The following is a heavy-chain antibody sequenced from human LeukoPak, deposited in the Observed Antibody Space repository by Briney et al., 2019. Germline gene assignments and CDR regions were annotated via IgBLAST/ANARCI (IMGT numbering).Heavy chain of an antibody. V-gene: IGHV4-59*01. CDR3: ARGRVSSSTWYSTYYYYFYMDV. J-gene: IGHJ6*03. CDR1: DDSITMYY. CDR2: VDHTGST. D-gene: IGHD1-1*01. Sequence: SETLSLTCSVSDDSITMYYWTWIRQHPGKGLEWIGYVDHTGSTNFNPSLNGRVSISRDTTKNLFSLRLRSVTAADTAVYFCARGRVSSSTWYSTYYYYFYMDVWGKGTTVTVSS.